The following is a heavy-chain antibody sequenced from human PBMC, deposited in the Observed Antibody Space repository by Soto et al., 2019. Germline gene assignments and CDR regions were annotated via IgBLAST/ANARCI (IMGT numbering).Heavy chain of an antibody. J-gene: IGHJ6*01. Sequence: SVAQSLTCTVSDGSIISSTYYLGWIRQPPGKGLEWIGSFYYSGSTDYNPSLKSRVTISVDTSKNQFSLNLSSVTAADTGVYYCAITLGGNYFGMDVWGHGTSVTLSS. CDR3: AITLGGNYFGMDV. V-gene: IGHV4-39*01. CDR2: FYYSGST. CDR1: DGSIISSTYY. D-gene: IGHD3-16*01.